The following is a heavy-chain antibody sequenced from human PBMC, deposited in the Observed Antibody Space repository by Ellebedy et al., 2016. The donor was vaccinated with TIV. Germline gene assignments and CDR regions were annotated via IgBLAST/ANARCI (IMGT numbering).Heavy chain of an antibody. CDR1: GGTFSSYA. V-gene: IGHV1-69*13. CDR3: AREGYSSSANPYYYYMDV. Sequence: SVKVSXXASGGTFSSYAISWVRQAPGQGLEWMGGIIPIFGTANYAQKFQGRVTITADESTSTAYMELSSLRSEDTAVYYCAREGYSSSANPYYYYMDVWGKGTTVTVSS. J-gene: IGHJ6*03. D-gene: IGHD6-6*01. CDR2: IIPIFGTA.